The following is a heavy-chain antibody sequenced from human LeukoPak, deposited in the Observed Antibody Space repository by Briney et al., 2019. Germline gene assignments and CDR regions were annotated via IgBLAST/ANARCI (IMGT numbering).Heavy chain of an antibody. Sequence: SETLSLTCTVSGYSISSGYYWGWIRQPPGKGLEWIGSIYHSGSTYYNPSLKSRVTISVDTSKNQFSLKLSSVTAADTAVYYCARGGRDSYYVLYYYMDVWGKGTTVTVSS. CDR3: ARGGRDSYYVLYYYMDV. CDR1: GYSISSGYY. D-gene: IGHD3-10*01. J-gene: IGHJ6*03. CDR2: IYHSGST. V-gene: IGHV4-38-2*02.